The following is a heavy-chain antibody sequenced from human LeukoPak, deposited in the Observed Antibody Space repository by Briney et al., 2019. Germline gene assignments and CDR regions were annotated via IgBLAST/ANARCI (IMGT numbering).Heavy chain of an antibody. CDR1: GFTFSSYS. D-gene: IGHD3-22*01. CDR2: ISSSSSYI. V-gene: IGHV3-21*01. CDR3: AREGRGSYYDSSGYYYAGCFDI. Sequence: GGSLRLSCAASGFTFSSYSMNWLRQAPGKGLEWVSSISSSSSYIYYADSVKGRSTISRDNAKNSLYLQMNSLRAEDTAVYYCAREGRGSYYDSSGYYYAGCFDIWGQGTMVTVSS. J-gene: IGHJ3*02.